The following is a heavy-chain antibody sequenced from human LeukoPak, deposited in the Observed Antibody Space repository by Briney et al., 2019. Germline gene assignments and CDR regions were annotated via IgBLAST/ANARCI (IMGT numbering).Heavy chain of an antibody. D-gene: IGHD6-19*01. CDR1: GFIFSTKG. V-gene: IGHV3-23*01. CDR2: ISGSGDKT. CDR3: TQQWLVLGAFDI. J-gene: IGHJ3*02. Sequence: PGGSLRLSCVASGFIFSTKGVSWVRQAPGKGLEWVSAISGSGDKTYYTDSVKGRFTISRDNSKNTLYLQMNSLRAEDTAVYYCTQQWLVLGAFDIWGQGTMVTVSS.